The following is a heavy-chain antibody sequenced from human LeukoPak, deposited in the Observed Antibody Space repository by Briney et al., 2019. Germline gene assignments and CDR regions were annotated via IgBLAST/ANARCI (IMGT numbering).Heavy chain of an antibody. CDR1: GFTFSIYG. CDR3: AKDLMVRATPRGYFDY. Sequence: QPGGSLRLSCAASGFTFSIYGMSWVRQAPGKGLEWVSAISGSGGSTHYADSVKGRFTISRDNPKNTMYLQMNSLRAEDTAVYYCAKDLMVRATPRGYFDYWGQGTMVTVSS. D-gene: IGHD3-10*01. CDR2: ISGSGGST. V-gene: IGHV3-23*01. J-gene: IGHJ4*02.